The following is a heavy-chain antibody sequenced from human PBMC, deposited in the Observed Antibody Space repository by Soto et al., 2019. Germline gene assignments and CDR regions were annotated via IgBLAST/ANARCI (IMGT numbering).Heavy chain of an antibody. CDR3: ATTTGDYYGVDV. Sequence: GESLKISCEGSGYSFSNHWIGWVRQMPGKGLEWMGIIYPGDSDARYSPSFEGQVTISADKSITTAYLQWSSLKASDTALYYCATTTGDYYGVDVWGQGTTVTVSS. CDR2: IYPGDSDA. V-gene: IGHV5-51*01. D-gene: IGHD2-2*01. J-gene: IGHJ6*02. CDR1: GYSFSNHW.